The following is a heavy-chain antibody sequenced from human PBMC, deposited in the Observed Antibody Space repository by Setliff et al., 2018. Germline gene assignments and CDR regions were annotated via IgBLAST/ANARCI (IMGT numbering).Heavy chain of an antibody. CDR3: AREQYQLLFLTARGEFDY. CDR2: IYYSGST. Sequence: SETLSLTCTVSGYSISSGYYWGWIRQPPGKGLEWIGSIYYSGSTNYNPSLKSRVTISVDTSKNQFSLKLSSVTAADTAVYYCAREQYQLLFLTARGEFDYWGQGTLVTVSS. J-gene: IGHJ4*02. D-gene: IGHD2-2*01. CDR1: GYSISSGYY. V-gene: IGHV4-38-2*02.